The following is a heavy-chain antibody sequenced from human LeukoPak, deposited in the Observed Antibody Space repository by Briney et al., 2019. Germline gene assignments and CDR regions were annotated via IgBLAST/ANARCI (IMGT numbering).Heavy chain of an antibody. V-gene: IGHV4-34*01. CDR3: ARGRDGYKYYYYYGMDV. Sequence: SETLSLTCAVYGESFSGYYWSWIRQPPGKGLEWIGEITHSGSTNYNPSLKSRVTMLVDTSKNQFSLKLSSVTAADTAVYYCARGRDGYKYYYYYGMDVWGQGTTVTVSS. CDR1: GESFSGYY. D-gene: IGHD5-24*01. J-gene: IGHJ6*02. CDR2: ITHSGST.